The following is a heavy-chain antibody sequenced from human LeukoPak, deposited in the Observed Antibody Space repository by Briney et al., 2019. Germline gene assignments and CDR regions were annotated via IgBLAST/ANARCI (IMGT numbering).Heavy chain of an antibody. CDR3: VRGDYYDRGVYYYD. J-gene: IGHJ4*02. CDR1: GYTFNSFQ. CDR2: INPSGGGA. Sequence: ASVKVSCKASGYTFNSFQMHWVRQAPGQGLEWMGIINPSGGGAFYAQKFQGRVTMTRDTSTSTAYMELSSLRSDDTAVYYCVRGDYYDRGVYYYDWGQGTLVTVSS. D-gene: IGHD3-22*01. V-gene: IGHV1-46*02.